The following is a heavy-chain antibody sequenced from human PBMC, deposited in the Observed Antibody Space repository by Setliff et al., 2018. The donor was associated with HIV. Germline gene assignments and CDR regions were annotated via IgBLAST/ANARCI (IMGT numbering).Heavy chain of an antibody. V-gene: IGHV4-59*01. J-gene: IGHJ4*02. D-gene: IGHD3-16*01. CDR3: ARRLGATVFYYFDY. Sequence: SETLSLTCTVSGGSISNYYWSWIRQPPGKGLEWIGYMYYSGNTNYNPSLKSRVTISVDTSENQFSLKLSSVTAADTAVYYCARRLGATVFYYFDYWGQGTLVTVSS. CDR1: GGSISNYY. CDR2: MYYSGNT.